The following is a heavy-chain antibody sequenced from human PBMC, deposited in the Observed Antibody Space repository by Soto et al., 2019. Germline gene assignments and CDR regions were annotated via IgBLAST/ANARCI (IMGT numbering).Heavy chain of an antibody. J-gene: IGHJ6*02. D-gene: IGHD3-3*01. CDR2: ISYDGSNK. CDR1: GFTFSSYG. CDR3: AKGEQYDFWSGYPVYYGMDV. V-gene: IGHV3-30*18. Sequence: QVQLVESGGGVVQPGRSLRLSCAASGFTFSSYGMHWVRQAPGKGLEWVAVISYDGSNKYYADSVKGRFTISRDNSKNTLYLQMNSLRAEDTAVYYCAKGEQYDFWSGYPVYYGMDVWGQGTTVTVSS.